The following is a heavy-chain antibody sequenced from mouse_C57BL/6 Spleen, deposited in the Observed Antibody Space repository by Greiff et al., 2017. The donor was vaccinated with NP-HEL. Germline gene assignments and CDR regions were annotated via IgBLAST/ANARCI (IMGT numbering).Heavy chain of an antibody. V-gene: IGHV14-2*01. CDR3: ARDYGSSEGFDY. CDR2: IDPEDGDT. J-gene: IGHJ2*01. CDR1: GFNIKDYY. Sequence: VQLQQSGAELVKPGASVKLSCTASGFNIKDYYMHWVKQRTEQGLEWIGRIDPEDGDTKYAPKFQGKATITADTSSNTAYLQLSSLTSEDTAVYYCARDYGSSEGFDYWGQGTTLTVSS. D-gene: IGHD1-1*01.